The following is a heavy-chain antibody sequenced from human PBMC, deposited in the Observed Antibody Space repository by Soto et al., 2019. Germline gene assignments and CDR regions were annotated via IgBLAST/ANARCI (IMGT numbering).Heavy chain of an antibody. CDR2: IYYSENT. CDR3: ARDRAGGYSDY. V-gene: IGHV4-30-4*02. CDR1: GVSISSGDYY. J-gene: IGHJ4*02. Sequence: SETLSLTCTVSGVSISSGDYYWSWIRQPPGKGLEWIGYIYYSENTYSNPSLKSRVAISVDTSKTHFSLKLRSVTAADTAVYYCARDRAGGYSDYWGQGTLVTVSS. D-gene: IGHD5-12*01.